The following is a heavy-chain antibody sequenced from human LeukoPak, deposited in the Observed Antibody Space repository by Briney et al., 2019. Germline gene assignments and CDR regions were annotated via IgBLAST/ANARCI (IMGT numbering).Heavy chain of an antibody. J-gene: IGHJ4*02. CDR3: ARDYDFWSGYYSYFDY. Sequence: ASVKVSCKASGGTFSSYTISWVRQAPGKGLEWVANIKQDGSEKYYVDSVKGRFTISRDNAKNSLYLQMNSLRAEDTAVYYCARDYDFWSGYYSYFDYWGQGTLVTVSS. CDR1: GGTFSSYT. V-gene: IGHV3-7*01. CDR2: IKQDGSEK. D-gene: IGHD3-3*01.